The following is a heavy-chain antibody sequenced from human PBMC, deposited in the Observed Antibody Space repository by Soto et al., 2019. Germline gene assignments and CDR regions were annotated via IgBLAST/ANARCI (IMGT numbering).Heavy chain of an antibody. CDR3: ARGIYGDYGYYYYYGMDV. CDR1: GGSFSGYY. D-gene: IGHD4-17*01. Sequence: PSETLSLTCAVHGGSFSGYYWSWIRQPPGKGLEWIGEINHSGSTNYNPSLKSRVTISVDTSKNQFSLKLSSVTAADTAVYYCARGIYGDYGYYYYYGMDVWGQGTTVTVSS. V-gene: IGHV4-34*01. J-gene: IGHJ6*02. CDR2: INHSGST.